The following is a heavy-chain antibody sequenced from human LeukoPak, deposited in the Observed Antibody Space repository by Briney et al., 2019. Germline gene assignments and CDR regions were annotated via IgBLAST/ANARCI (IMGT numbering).Heavy chain of an antibody. Sequence: GGSLRLSCAASGFTFDDYAMHWVRHAPGKGLEGVSGISWNSGSIGYADSVKGRFTISRDNAKNSLYLQMNSLRAEDTALYYCAKDISRDGYNYAFDIWGQGTMVTVSS. V-gene: IGHV3-9*01. CDR1: GFTFDDYA. CDR3: AKDISRDGYNYAFDI. J-gene: IGHJ3*02. CDR2: ISWNSGSI. D-gene: IGHD5-24*01.